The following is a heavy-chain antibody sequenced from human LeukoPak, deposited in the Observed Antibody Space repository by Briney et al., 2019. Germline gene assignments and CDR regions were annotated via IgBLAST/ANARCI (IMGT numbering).Heavy chain of an antibody. J-gene: IGHJ4*02. CDR2: ISGSGGST. D-gene: IGHD6-13*01. V-gene: IGHV3-23*01. CDR3: ATPQRSSWYDVGAGLLDY. CDR1: GFTFSSYA. Sequence: GGSLRLSCAASGFTFSSYAMSWVRQAPGKGLEWVSAISGSGGSTYYADSVKGRFTISRDNSKNTLYLQMNSLRAEDTAVYYCATPQRSSWYDVGAGLLDYWGQGTLVTVSS.